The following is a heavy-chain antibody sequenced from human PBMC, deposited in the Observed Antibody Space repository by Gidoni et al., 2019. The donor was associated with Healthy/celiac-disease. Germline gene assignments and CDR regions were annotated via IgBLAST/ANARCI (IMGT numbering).Heavy chain of an antibody. J-gene: IGHJ4*02. CDR2: IYYSGST. CDR1: GCSISSGGYY. Sequence: QVQLQESGPGLVMPSQTLSLPCPVSGCSISSGGYYWSWIRQHPGKGLEWIGYIYYSGSTYYNPSLKSRVTISVDTSKNQFSLKLSSVTAADTAVYYCASYYDSSGPAYWGQGTLVTVSS. CDR3: ASYYDSSGPAY. V-gene: IGHV4-31*03. D-gene: IGHD3-22*01.